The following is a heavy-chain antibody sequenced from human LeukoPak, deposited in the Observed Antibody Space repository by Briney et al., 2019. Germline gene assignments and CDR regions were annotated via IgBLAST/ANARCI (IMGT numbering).Heavy chain of an antibody. CDR3: ARYTAGYSSSRYDY. V-gene: IGHV4-59*01. Sequence: SETLSLTFTVSGGSISSYYWSWIRQPPGKGLEWIGYIYYSGSTNYNPSLKSRVTISVDTSKNQFSLKLSSVTAADTAVYYCARYTAGYSSSRYDYWGQGTLVTVSS. CDR2: IYYSGST. J-gene: IGHJ4*02. D-gene: IGHD6-13*01. CDR1: GGSISSYY.